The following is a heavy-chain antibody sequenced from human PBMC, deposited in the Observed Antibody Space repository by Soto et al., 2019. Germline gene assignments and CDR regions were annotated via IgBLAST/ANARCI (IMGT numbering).Heavy chain of an antibody. Sequence: GGSLRLSCAASGFTFSSYSMNRVRQAPGKGLEWVSYISSSSSTIYYADSGKGRFTISRDNAKNSLYLQMNSLRDEDTAVYYCARADYGALRGDYWGQGTLVTVSS. CDR1: GFTFSSYS. J-gene: IGHJ4*02. CDR3: ARADYGALRGDY. D-gene: IGHD4-17*01. V-gene: IGHV3-48*02. CDR2: ISSSSSTI.